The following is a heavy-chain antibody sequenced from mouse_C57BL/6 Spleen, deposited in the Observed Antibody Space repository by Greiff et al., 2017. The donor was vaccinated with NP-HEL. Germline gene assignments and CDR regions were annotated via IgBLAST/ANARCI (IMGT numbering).Heavy chain of an antibody. CDR1: GFTFSSYA. V-gene: IGHV5-4*01. Sequence: VQLKESGGGLVKPGGSLKLSCAASGFTFSSYAMSWVRQTPEKRLEWVATISDGGSYTYYPDNVKGRFTISRDNAKNNLYLQMSHLKSEDTAMYYCARDRHYGSSSAWFAYWGQGTLVTVSA. CDR3: ARDRHYGSSSAWFAY. CDR2: ISDGGSYT. J-gene: IGHJ3*01. D-gene: IGHD1-1*01.